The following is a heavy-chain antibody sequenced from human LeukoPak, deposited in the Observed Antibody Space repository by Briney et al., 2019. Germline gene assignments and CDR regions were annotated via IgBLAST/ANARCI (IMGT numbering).Heavy chain of an antibody. CDR1: GFTFSSYE. CDR2: ISSSGSTI. Sequence: GGSLRLSCAASGFTFSSYEMNWVRQAPAGGPAAASSISSSGSTIYYADSVKGRFTISRDNAKNSLYLQMNSLRAEDTAVYYCARAGDILTGYSIYFDYWGQGTLVTVSS. J-gene: IGHJ4*02. CDR3: ARAGDILTGYSIYFDY. D-gene: IGHD3-9*01. V-gene: IGHV3-48*03.